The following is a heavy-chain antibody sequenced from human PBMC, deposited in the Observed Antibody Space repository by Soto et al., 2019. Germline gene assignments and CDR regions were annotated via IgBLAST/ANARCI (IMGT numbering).Heavy chain of an antibody. J-gene: IGHJ6*03. CDR3: ARLRSETLSSYDILTGYYDYYYYMDV. V-gene: IGHV5-51*01. CDR2: IYPGDSDT. Sequence: RGESLKISCKGSGYSFTSYWIGWVRQMPGKGLEWMGIIYPGDSDTRYSPSFQGQVTISADKSISTAYLQWSSLKASDTAMYYCARLRSETLSSYDILTGYYDYYYYMDVWGKGTTVTVSS. D-gene: IGHD3-9*01. CDR1: GYSFTSYW.